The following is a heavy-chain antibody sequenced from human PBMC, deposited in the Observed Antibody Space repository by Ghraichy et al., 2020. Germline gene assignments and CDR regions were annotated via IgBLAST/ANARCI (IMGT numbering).Heavy chain of an antibody. CDR2: ISGSGGSA. CDR1: GFTFSSYA. D-gene: IGHD3-22*01. Sequence: LSLTCAASGFTFSSYAMSWVRQAPGKGLEWVSTISGSGGSAYYADSVKGRFTISRDNSKNTLYLQMNSLRAEDTAVYYCVKDLYHYDSSGYYFNYWGQGTLVTVSS. CDR3: VKDLYHYDSSGYYFNY. J-gene: IGHJ4*02. V-gene: IGHV3-23*01.